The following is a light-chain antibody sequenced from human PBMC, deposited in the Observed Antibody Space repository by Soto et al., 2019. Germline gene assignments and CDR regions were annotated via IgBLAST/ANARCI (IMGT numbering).Light chain of an antibody. V-gene: IGKV3-20*01. CDR2: GAS. Sequence: EIVLTQSPGTLSLSPGERATLSCRASQSVSSSYLAWYQQKPGQAPRLLIYGASSRATGIQDRFSGSGSGTDFNLTISRLEPEDFAVYYCQQDGSSPLTFGGGTKVEIK. CDR1: QSVSSSY. J-gene: IGKJ4*01. CDR3: QQDGSSPLT.